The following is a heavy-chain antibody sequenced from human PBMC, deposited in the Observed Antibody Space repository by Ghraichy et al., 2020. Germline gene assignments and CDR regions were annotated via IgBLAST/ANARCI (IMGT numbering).Heavy chain of an antibody. V-gene: IGHV4-59*01. CDR1: GGSISSYY. Sequence: SETLSLTCTVSGGSISSYYWSWIRQPPGKGLEWIGYIYYSGSTNYNPSLKSRVTISVDTSKNQFSLKLSSVTAADTAVYYCARVTIYYDINWFDPWGQGTLVTVSS. J-gene: IGHJ5*02. D-gene: IGHD3-22*01. CDR3: ARVTIYYDINWFDP. CDR2: IYYSGST.